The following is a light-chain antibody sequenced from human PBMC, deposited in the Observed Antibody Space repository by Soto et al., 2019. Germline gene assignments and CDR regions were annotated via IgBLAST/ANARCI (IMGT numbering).Light chain of an antibody. CDR3: QQRTNWPLGT. J-gene: IGKJ4*01. V-gene: IGKV3-11*01. Sequence: EIVLTQSPATLSLSPRERATLSCRASQSVSTYLAWYRHKPGQAPRLLIYDASKRATGILARFSGSGSGTDFTLTISSLEPEDFAVYYCQQRTNWPLGTFGGGTKVEIK. CDR2: DAS. CDR1: QSVSTY.